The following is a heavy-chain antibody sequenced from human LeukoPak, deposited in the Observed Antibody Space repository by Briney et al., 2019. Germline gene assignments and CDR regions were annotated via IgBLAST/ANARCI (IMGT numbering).Heavy chain of an antibody. V-gene: IGHV3-23*01. J-gene: IGHJ6*03. CDR2: ISGSGGST. CDR3: AREVPGWRLIGTQRQAYYYMDV. Sequence: PGGSLRLSCAASGFTFSSYAMSWVRQAPGKGLEWVSAISGSGGSTYYADSVKGRFTISRDNSKNTLYLQMNSLRAEDTAVYYCAREVPGWRLIGTQRQAYYYMDVWGKGTTVTISS. CDR1: GFTFSSYA. D-gene: IGHD2-2*01.